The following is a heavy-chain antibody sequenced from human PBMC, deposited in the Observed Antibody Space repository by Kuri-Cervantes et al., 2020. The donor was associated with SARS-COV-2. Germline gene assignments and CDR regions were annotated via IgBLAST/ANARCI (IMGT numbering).Heavy chain of an antibody. CDR2: INPICGCT. CDR3: VRFRYSDTSRNASDI. J-gene: IGHJ3*02. CDR1: ETTFPNYD. Sequence: ASVKVSCKAPETTFPNYDINWVRQAPGQGPEWMGWINPICGCTKYAQNFQGRVTMTRDTSISTVYMELSRLTTDDTAIFYCVRFRYSDTSRNASDIWGQGTVVTVSS. V-gene: IGHV1-2*02. D-gene: IGHD3-22*01.